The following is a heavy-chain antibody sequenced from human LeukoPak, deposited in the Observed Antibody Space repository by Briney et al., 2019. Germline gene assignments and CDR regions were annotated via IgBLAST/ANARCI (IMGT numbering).Heavy chain of an antibody. Sequence: GGSLRLSCVASGFTLKNAWMSWVRQAPGEGLEWVGLIRSKTDGGTTDYAAPVKGRFTISRDDSKNTRYLQMNSLKTEDTAVYYCTTGTEQQWLSLDYWGQGTLVTVSS. J-gene: IGHJ4*02. V-gene: IGHV3-15*01. CDR3: TTGTEQQWLSLDY. CDR2: IRSKTDGGTT. D-gene: IGHD6-19*01. CDR1: GFTLKNAW.